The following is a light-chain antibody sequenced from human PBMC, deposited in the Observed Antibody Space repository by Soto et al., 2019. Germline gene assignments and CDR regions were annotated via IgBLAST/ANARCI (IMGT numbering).Light chain of an antibody. CDR1: QGISNY. CDR3: QKYNSALAT. CDR2: AAS. J-gene: IGKJ1*01. Sequence: DIQMTQSPSSLSASVGDRVTITCRASQGISNYLAWYQQKPGQVPKLLIYAASTLQSGVPSRFSGSGSGTDFTLTISSRQPEDVATYYCQKYNSALATFGQGTKVEIK. V-gene: IGKV1-27*01.